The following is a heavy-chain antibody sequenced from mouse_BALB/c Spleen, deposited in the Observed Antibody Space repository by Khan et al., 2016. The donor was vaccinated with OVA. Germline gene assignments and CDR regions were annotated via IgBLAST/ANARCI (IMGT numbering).Heavy chain of an antibody. Sequence: DVKLVESGGGLVKPGGSLKISCAASGFTFSTYAMSWVRQTPEKRLEWVASISSDGDYTFHPDSVKGRFTISRDNARNTLYLQMSSLRSEETAMYYCARSPYGNFAYWGQGTLVTVST. CDR3: ARSPYGNFAY. J-gene: IGHJ3*01. V-gene: IGHV5-9-3*01. CDR1: GFTFSTYA. D-gene: IGHD2-1*01. CDR2: ISSDGDYT.